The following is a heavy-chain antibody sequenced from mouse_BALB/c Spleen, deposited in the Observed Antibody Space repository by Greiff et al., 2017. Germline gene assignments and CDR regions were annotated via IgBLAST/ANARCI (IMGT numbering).Heavy chain of an antibody. CDR2: INPSNGRT. CDR1: GYTFTSYW. V-gene: IGHV1S81*02. D-gene: IGHD1-1*01. CDR3: AIITTVAFDY. Sequence: QVQLKQSGPELEKPGASVKISCKASGYTFTSYWMHWVKQRPGQGLEWIGEINPSNGRTNYNEKFKSKATLTVDKSSSTAYMQLSSLTSEDSAVYYCAIITTVAFDYWGQGTTLTVSS. J-gene: IGHJ2*01.